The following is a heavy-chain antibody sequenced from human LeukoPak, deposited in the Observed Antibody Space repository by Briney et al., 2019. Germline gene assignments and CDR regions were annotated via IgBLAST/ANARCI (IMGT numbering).Heavy chain of an antibody. J-gene: IGHJ4*02. D-gene: IGHD6-19*01. Sequence: GGSLRLSCAASGFTFSSYAMSWVRQAPGKGLEWVSAISGSGGSTYYADSVKGRFTISRDNSKNTLYLQMNSLRAEDTAVYYCAKDRGSSGWTKNTPQGHFDYWGQGTLVTVSS. CDR1: GFTFSSYA. CDR3: AKDRGSSGWTKNTPQGHFDY. V-gene: IGHV3-23*01. CDR2: ISGSGGST.